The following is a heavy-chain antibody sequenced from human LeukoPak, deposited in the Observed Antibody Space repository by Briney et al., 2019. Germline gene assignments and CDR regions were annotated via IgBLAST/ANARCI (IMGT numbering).Heavy chain of an antibody. CDR3: ARDQGYNWNYRGWFDP. Sequence: SETLSLTCTVSGGSISSGGYYWSWIRQHPGKGLEWIGYIYYSGSTYYNPSLKSRVTISLDTSKNQFSLKLSSVTAADTAVYYCARDQGYNWNYRGWFDPWGQGTLVTVSS. J-gene: IGHJ5*02. D-gene: IGHD1-7*01. CDR1: GGSISSGGYY. V-gene: IGHV4-31*03. CDR2: IYYSGST.